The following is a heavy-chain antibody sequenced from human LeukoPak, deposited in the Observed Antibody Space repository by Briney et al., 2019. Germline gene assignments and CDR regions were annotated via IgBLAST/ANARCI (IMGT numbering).Heavy chain of an antibody. J-gene: IGHJ4*02. V-gene: IGHV4-34*01. CDR1: GGSFSGYY. CDR2: INHSGST. D-gene: IGHD1-7*01. Sequence: SETLSLTCAAYGGSFSGYYWSSIRQPPGKGLEWIGEINHSGSTNYNPSLKSRVTISVDTSKNQFSLKLSSVTAADTAVYYCARVTGTAPEWGQGTLVTVSS. CDR3: ARVTGTAPE.